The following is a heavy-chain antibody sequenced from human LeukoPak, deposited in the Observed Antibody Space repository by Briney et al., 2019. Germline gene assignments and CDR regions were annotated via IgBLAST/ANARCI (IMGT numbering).Heavy chain of an antibody. Sequence: SETLSLTCTVSGGSISSGGYYWSWIRQHPGQGLEWIGYIYYSGSTYYNPSLKSRVTISVDTSKNQFSLKLSSVTAADTAVYYCARDFRGGKYSYGFWGQGTLVTVSS. D-gene: IGHD5-18*01. CDR2: IYYSGST. V-gene: IGHV4-31*03. CDR3: ARDFRGGKYSYGF. CDR1: GGSISSGGYY. J-gene: IGHJ4*02.